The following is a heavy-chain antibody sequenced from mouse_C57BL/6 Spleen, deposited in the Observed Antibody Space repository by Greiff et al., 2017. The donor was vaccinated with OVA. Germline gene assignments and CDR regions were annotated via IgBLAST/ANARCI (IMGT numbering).Heavy chain of an antibody. V-gene: IGHV1-15*01. J-gene: IGHJ4*01. CDR2: IDPETGGT. Sequence: VQLQESGAELVRPGASVTLSCKASGYTFTDYEMHWVKQTPVHGLEWIGAIDPETGGTAYNQKFKGKAILTADKSSSTAYMELRSLTSEDSAVYYCTRGGSSYAMDYWGQETSVTVSS. CDR3: TRGGSSYAMDY. CDR1: GYTFTDYE.